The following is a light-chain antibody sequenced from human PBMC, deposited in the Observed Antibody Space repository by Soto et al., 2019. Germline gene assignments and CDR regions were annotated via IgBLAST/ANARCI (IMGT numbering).Light chain of an antibody. V-gene: IGKV3-15*01. J-gene: IGKJ1*01. CDR1: QSVSSN. CDR2: GAS. Sequence: EMVMTQSPATLSVSPGERATHSCRASQSVSSNLAWYQQKPGQAPRLLIYGASTRATGIPARFSGSGSGTEFTLTISSLQSEDFAVYYCQQYNNWPVAFGQGTKVEIK. CDR3: QQYNNWPVA.